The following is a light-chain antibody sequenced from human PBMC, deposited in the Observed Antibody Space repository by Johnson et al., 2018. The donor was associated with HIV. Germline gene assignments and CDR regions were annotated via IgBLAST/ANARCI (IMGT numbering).Light chain of an antibody. CDR3: GTWDSSLSVFYV. CDR2: ENN. V-gene: IGLV1-51*02. J-gene: IGLJ1*01. Sequence: QSVLTQPPSVSAAPGQKVTISCSGSSSNIGNNYVSWYQQLPGTAPKLLIYENNKRPSGIPDRFSGSKSGTSATLGITGLQTGDEADYYGGTWDSSLSVFYVFGTGTKVTVL. CDR1: SSNIGNNY.